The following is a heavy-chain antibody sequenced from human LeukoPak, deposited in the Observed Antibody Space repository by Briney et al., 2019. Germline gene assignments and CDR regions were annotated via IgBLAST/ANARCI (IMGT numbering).Heavy chain of an antibody. CDR3: ARDIGAVAGVY. V-gene: IGHV3-30*04. CDR2: ISYDGSNK. J-gene: IGHJ4*02. D-gene: IGHD6-19*01. Sequence: GGSLRLSCAASGFTFYDYAMHWVRQAPGKGLEWVAVISYDGSNKYYADSVKGRFTISRDNSKNTLYLQMNSLRAEDTAVYYCARDIGAVAGVYWGQGTLVTVSS. CDR1: GFTFYDYA.